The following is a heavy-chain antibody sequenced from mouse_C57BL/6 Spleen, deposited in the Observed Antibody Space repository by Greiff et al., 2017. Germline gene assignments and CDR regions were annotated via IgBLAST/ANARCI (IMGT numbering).Heavy chain of an antibody. CDR2: INPSNGGT. Sequence: QVQLQQPGTELVKPGASVKLSCKASGYTFTSYWMHWVKQRPGQGLEWIGNINPSNGGTNYNEKFKSKATLTVDKSSSTAYMQLSSMTSEDYAVYDCERKGTDWDVWFAYGGQGTLGTVSA. V-gene: IGHV1-53*01. D-gene: IGHD4-1*01. CDR1: GYTFTSYW. CDR3: ERKGTDWDVWFAY. J-gene: IGHJ3*01.